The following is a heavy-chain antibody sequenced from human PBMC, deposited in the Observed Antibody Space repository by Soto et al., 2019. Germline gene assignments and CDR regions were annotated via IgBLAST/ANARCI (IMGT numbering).Heavy chain of an antibody. Sequence: EVQLLESGGGLVQPGGSLRLSCAASGFTFSSYAMSWVRQAPGKGLEWVSAISGSGGSTYYADSVKGRFTISRDNSKNTLYLQMNSLRAEDTAVYYCANDCGDQDGMDVWGQGTTVTVSS. CDR1: GFTFSSYA. V-gene: IGHV3-23*01. CDR2: ISGSGGST. J-gene: IGHJ6*02. D-gene: IGHD4-17*01. CDR3: ANDCGDQDGMDV.